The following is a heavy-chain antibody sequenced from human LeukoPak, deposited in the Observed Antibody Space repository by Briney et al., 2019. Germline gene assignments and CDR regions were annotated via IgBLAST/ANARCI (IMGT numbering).Heavy chain of an antibody. D-gene: IGHD3-10*01. V-gene: IGHV1-24*01. J-gene: IGHJ4*02. CDR2: IRPETGEP. CDR3: TTDSGRSYFYFNF. CDR1: GFGLSVLS. Sequence: ASVKVSCKISGFGLSVLSIHWMRQAPGKGLEWVGGIRPETGEPIYAQKFQGRVTVTEDTVTDTGYMELRSLTSDDTAVYFCTTDSGRSYFYFNFWGQGTLVTVSS.